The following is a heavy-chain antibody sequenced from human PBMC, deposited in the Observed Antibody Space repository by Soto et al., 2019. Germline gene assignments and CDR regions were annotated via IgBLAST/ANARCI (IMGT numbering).Heavy chain of an antibody. V-gene: IGHV3-23*01. Sequence: GGSLRLSCAASEFTFSSYAMSWVRQAPGKGLEWVSAISGSGGSTYYADSVKGRFTISRENSKNTLYLQMNSLRAEDTAVYYCAKAGGQYSSGWYYYYYGMDVWGQGTTVTVSS. J-gene: IGHJ6*02. CDR2: ISGSGGST. CDR1: EFTFSSYA. D-gene: IGHD6-19*01. CDR3: AKAGGQYSSGWYYYYYGMDV.